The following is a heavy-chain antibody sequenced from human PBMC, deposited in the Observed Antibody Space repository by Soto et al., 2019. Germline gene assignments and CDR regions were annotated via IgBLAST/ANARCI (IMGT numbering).Heavy chain of an antibody. J-gene: IGHJ6*02. CDR1: AFSLSTGGVG. Sequence: QITLKESGPTLVKPTQTLTLTCTFSAFSLSTGGVGVGWIRQPPGKALEWLALIYWDDDKRYSPSLRSRLTITKDTYKSQVVLTMTNMDPVDTATYYCIQSRCGGDCLQSYASYYYYGMDVWGQGTTVTVSS. CDR3: IQSRCGGDCLQSYASYYYYGMDV. D-gene: IGHD2-21*02. CDR2: IYWDDDK. V-gene: IGHV2-5*02.